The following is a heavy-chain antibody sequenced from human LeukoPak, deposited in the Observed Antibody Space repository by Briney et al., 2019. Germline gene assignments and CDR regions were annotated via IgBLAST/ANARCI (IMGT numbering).Heavy chain of an antibody. Sequence: GGSLRLSCAASGFTFSSYSMNWVRQAPGKGLEWVSSISSSSSYIYYADSVKGRFTISRDNAKNSLYLQMNSLRAEDTAVYYCARDFNSRGILSTVTTRSNSFDYWGQGTLVTVSS. CDR1: GFTFSSYS. V-gene: IGHV3-21*04. CDR2: ISSSSSYI. CDR3: ARDFNSRGILSTVTTRSNSFDY. D-gene: IGHD4-17*01. J-gene: IGHJ4*02.